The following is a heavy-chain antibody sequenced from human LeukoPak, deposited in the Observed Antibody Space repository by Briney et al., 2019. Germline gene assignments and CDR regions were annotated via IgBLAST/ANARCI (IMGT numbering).Heavy chain of an antibody. V-gene: IGHV3-21*01. D-gene: IGHD5-12*01. J-gene: IGHJ4*02. Sequence: GGSLRLSCAASGFTFSSYSMNWVRQAPGKGLEWVSSISSSSSYIYYADSVKGRFTISRDNAKNSLYLQMNSLRAEDTAVYYCARAGVVSGYGGDYWGQGTLVTVSS. CDR1: GFTFSSYS. CDR3: ARAGVVSGYGGDY. CDR2: ISSSSSYI.